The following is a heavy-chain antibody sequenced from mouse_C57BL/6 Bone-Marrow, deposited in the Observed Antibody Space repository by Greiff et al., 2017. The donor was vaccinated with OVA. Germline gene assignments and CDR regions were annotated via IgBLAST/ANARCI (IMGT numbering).Heavy chain of an antibody. J-gene: IGHJ2*01. CDR2: IRNKANNHAT. CDR3: TRPELTEYYFDY. Sequence: EVMLVESGGGLVQPGGSMKLSCAASGFTFSDAWMDWVRQSPEKGLEWVAEIRNKANNHATYYAESVKGRFTISRDDSKSSVYLQMNSLRAEDTGIYYCTRPELTEYYFDYWGQGTTLTVSS. V-gene: IGHV6-6*01. CDR1: GFTFSDAW. D-gene: IGHD4-1*01.